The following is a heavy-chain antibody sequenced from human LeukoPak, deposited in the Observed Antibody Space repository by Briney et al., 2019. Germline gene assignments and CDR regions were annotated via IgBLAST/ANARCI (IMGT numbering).Heavy chain of an antibody. CDR2: SIPLFGTV. J-gene: IGHJ6*03. CDR1: ADSFNNYA. CDR3: ARGGRPLGYFYMDV. Sequence: SVKVSCKASADSFNNYAFNWVRQAPGQGPEWMGGSIPLFGTVKAAQKFQGRFTITTDGSTSTAYMELSSLTSEDTAVYYCARGGRPLGYFYMDVWGKGTTVTVS. V-gene: IGHV1-69*05.